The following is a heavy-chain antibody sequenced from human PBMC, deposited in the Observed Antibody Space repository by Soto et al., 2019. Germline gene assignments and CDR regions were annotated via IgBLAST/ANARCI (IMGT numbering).Heavy chain of an antibody. CDR1: GGSISSYY. J-gene: IGHJ5*02. V-gene: IGHV4-59*01. Sequence: PSETLSLTCTVSGGSISSYYWSWIRQPPGKGLEWIGYIYYSGSTNYNPSLKSRVTISVDTSKNQFSLKLSSVTAADTAVYYCARGGIGYCSSTSCRQNWFDPWGQGTLVTVSS. D-gene: IGHD2-2*01. CDR2: IYYSGST. CDR3: ARGGIGYCSSTSCRQNWFDP.